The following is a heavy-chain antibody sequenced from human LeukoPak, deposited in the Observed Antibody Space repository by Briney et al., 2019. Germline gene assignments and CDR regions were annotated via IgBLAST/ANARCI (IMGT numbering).Heavy chain of an antibody. J-gene: IGHJ4*02. D-gene: IGHD3-3*01. CDR1: GGSISSGGYY. V-gene: IGHV4-30-2*01. CDR2: IYHSGST. Sequence: PSQTLSLTCTVSGGSISSGGYYWSWIRQPPGKGLEWIGYIYHSGSTYYNPSLKSRVTISVDRSKNQFSLKLSSVTAADTAVYYCARAIRFLEWFPFDYWGQGTLVTVSS. CDR3: ARAIRFLEWFPFDY.